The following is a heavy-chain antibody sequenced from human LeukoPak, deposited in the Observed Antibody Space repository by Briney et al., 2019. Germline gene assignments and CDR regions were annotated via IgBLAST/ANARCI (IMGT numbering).Heavy chain of an antibody. D-gene: IGHD6-13*01. CDR3: ARVPASTGNS. J-gene: IGHJ4*02. V-gene: IGHV3-48*04. CDR2: ISSSGSTI. CDR1: GFTFSSYS. Sequence: GGSLRLSCAASGFTFSSYSMNWVRQAPVKGLEWVSYISSSGSTIYYADSVKGRFTISRDNAKNSLYLQMNSLRAEDTAVYYCARVPASTGNSWGQGTLVTVSS.